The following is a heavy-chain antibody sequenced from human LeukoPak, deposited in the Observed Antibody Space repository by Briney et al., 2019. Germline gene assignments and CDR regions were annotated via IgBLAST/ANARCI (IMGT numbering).Heavy chain of an antibody. V-gene: IGHV1-24*01. CDR3: ARGKDDFWSGFYYGMDV. CDR2: FDPEDGET. D-gene: IGHD3-3*01. Sequence: ASVKVSCKVSGYTLTELSMHWVRRAPGKGLEWMGGFDPEDGETIYAQKFQGRVTMTEDTSTDTAYMELSSLRSEDTAVYYCARGKDDFWSGFYYGMDVWGQGTTVTVSS. CDR1: GYTLTELS. J-gene: IGHJ6*02.